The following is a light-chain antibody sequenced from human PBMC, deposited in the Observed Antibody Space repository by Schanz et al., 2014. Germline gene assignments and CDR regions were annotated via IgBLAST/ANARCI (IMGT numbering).Light chain of an antibody. Sequence: EIVLTQSPGTLSLSPGERATLSCRASQSVSSSYLGWYQQKPGQAPRLLIYGTSSRAAGIPERFSGRGSGTDFTLTIDRLEPEDFAVYYCHQCDTSPFTFGPGTKVEIK. V-gene: IGKV3-20*01. CDR2: GTS. J-gene: IGKJ3*01. CDR1: QSVSSSY. CDR3: HQCDTSPFT.